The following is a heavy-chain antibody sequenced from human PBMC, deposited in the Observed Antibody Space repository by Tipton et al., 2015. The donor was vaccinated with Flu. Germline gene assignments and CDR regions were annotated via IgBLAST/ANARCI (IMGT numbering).Heavy chain of an antibody. D-gene: IGHD3-10*01. V-gene: IGHV3-23*01. J-gene: IGHJ4*02. CDR1: GFAFYSYA. CDR3: TARTSGDHYNIGDY. CDR2: ISSGGDTV. Sequence: SLRLSCAASGFAFYSYATSWVRQAPGKGLEWVSLISSGGDTVYYADAVKGRFTISRDSSKNTLYLQMNSLKIEDTAVYFCTARTSGDHYNIGDYWGQGSLVSVSS.